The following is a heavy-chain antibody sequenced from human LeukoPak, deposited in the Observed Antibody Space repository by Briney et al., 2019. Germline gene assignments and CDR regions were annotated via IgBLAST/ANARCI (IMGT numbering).Heavy chain of an antibody. J-gene: IGHJ5*02. Sequence: HPGGSLRLSCAASGFTFSSYWMSWVRQAPGKGLEWVANIKEDGSEKYYVDSVKGRFTISRDSAKNSLYLQMNSLRAEDTAVYYCAKHYDFWSGYGSNWFDPWGQGILVTVSS. CDR2: IKEDGSEK. V-gene: IGHV3-7*01. CDR1: GFTFSSYW. CDR3: AKHYDFWSGYGSNWFDP. D-gene: IGHD3-3*01.